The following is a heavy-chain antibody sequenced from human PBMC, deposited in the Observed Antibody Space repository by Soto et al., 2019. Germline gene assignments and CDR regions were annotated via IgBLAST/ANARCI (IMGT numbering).Heavy chain of an antibody. CDR1: GFTFSSYA. CDR2: ISGSGGST. V-gene: IGHV3-23*01. Sequence: EVQLLESGGGLVQPGGSLRLSCAASGFTFSSYAMSWVRQAPGKGLEWVSAISGSGGSTYYADSVKGRFTISRDNSKNTLYLQKNRLRAEDTAVYCCEYSSTPCVSWGQGTLVTVSS. D-gene: IGHD6-13*01. CDR3: EYSSTPCVS. J-gene: IGHJ5*02.